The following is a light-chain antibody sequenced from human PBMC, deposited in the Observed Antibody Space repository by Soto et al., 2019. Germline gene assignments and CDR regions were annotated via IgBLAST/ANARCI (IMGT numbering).Light chain of an antibody. CDR2: AAS. CDR3: QQSYSTRLT. CDR1: QSISSY. V-gene: IGKV1-39*01. Sequence: DIQMTQSPSSLSASVGDRVTITFRASQSISSYLNWYQQKPGKAPKLLIYAASSLQSGVPSRFSGSGSGTDFTLTISSLQPEDFATYSCQQSYSTRLTFGGGTKV. J-gene: IGKJ4*01.